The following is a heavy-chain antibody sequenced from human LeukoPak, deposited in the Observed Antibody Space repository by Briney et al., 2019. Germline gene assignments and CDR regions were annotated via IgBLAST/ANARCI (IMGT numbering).Heavy chain of an antibody. CDR3: AKTYSSSRAHYYYYYYMGV. J-gene: IGHJ6*03. CDR1: GFTFSTYR. CDR2: IKQDGSEK. D-gene: IGHD6-13*01. Sequence: PGGSLRLSCAASGFTFSTYRMSWVRQAPGKGLEWVANIKQDGSEKHYVDSVKGRFTISRDNAKNSLYLQMSSLRAEDTAVYYCAKTYSSSRAHYYYYYYMGVWGKGTTVTISS. V-gene: IGHV3-7*01.